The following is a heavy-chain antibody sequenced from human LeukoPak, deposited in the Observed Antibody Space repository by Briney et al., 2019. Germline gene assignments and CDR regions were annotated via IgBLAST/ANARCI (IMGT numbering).Heavy chain of an antibody. J-gene: IGHJ4*02. Sequence: GGSLRLSCAASGFTVSSSYMSWARQPPGKGLEWVSVIYSGGSTYYADSVKGRFTISRDNSKNTLYLQMNSLRAEDTAVYYCAKEPDYGDYFDYWGQGTLVTVSS. D-gene: IGHD4-17*01. V-gene: IGHV3-66*01. CDR1: GFTVSSSY. CDR2: IYSGGST. CDR3: AKEPDYGDYFDY.